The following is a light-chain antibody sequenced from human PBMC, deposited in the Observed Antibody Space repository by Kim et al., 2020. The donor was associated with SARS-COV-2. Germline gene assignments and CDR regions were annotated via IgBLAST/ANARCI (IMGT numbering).Light chain of an antibody. CDR2: WAS. V-gene: IGKV4-1*01. CDR3: QQYYTTPYT. CDR1: QSVLYSSNNKNY. J-gene: IGKJ2*01. Sequence: DIVMTQSPDSLAVSLGERATINCKSSQSVLYSSNNKNYLAWYQQKPGQPPKLLIHWASTREFGVPDRFSGSGSGTDFTLTISSLQAADVAVYYCQQYYTTPYTFGQGTKLEI.